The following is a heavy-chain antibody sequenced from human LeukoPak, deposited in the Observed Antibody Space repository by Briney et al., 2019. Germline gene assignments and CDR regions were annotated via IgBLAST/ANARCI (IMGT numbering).Heavy chain of an antibody. D-gene: IGHD6-13*01. CDR3: AKDYSSSWYPYYFDY. J-gene: IGHJ4*02. Sequence: GRSLRLSGAAPDITFSSYAMSWVRKSPGKGLKWVSAFSGSGGSTYYADSVKGRFTISRGNSKNMLYLQMNSLRAEDTAVYYCAKDYSSSWYPYYFDYWGQGTLVTVSS. CDR2: FSGSGGST. CDR1: DITFSSYA. V-gene: IGHV3-23*01.